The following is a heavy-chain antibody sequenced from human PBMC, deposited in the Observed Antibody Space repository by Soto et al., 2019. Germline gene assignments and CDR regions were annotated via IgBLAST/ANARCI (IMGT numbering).Heavy chain of an antibody. D-gene: IGHD1-26*01. CDR1: GFTFSSYS. CDR3: ARDGGGATRHYYYYGMDV. CDR2: ISSSSSYI. Sequence: GGSLRLSCAASGFTFSSYSMNWVRQAPGKGLEWVSSISSSSSYIYYADSVKGRFTISRDNAKNSLYLQMNSLRAEDTAVYYCARDGGGATRHYYYYGMDVWGQGTTVTVSS. J-gene: IGHJ6*02. V-gene: IGHV3-21*01.